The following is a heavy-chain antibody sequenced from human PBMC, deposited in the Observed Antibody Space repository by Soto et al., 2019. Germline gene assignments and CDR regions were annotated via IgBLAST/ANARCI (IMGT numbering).Heavy chain of an antibody. Sequence: QVQLQESGPGLVKPSQTLSLTCTVSGGSISSGGYYWSWIRQHPGKGLEWIGYIYYSGSTYYNPSRKHRVDISVDTAKNQVSLKVSSVTAADTAVYYCARFWRGPAAIYYYYGMDVWGQGTTVTVSS. CDR2: IYYSGST. CDR1: GGSISSGGYY. D-gene: IGHD2-2*01. CDR3: ARFWRGPAAIYYYYGMDV. J-gene: IGHJ6*02. V-gene: IGHV4-31*03.